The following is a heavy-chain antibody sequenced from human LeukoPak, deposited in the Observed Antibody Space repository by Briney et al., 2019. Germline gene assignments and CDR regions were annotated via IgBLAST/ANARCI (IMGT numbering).Heavy chain of an antibody. CDR3: TTDSRFAYAHDAFDI. V-gene: IGHV3-15*01. Sequence: QPGGSLRLSCAASGFTFSNAWMSWVRQAPGKGLEWVGRIKSKTDGGTTDYAAPVKGRFTTSRDDSKNTLYLQMNSLKTEDTAVYYCTTDSRFAYAHDAFDIWGQGTMVTVSS. CDR2: IKSKTDGGTT. J-gene: IGHJ3*02. CDR1: GFTFSNAW. D-gene: IGHD2-2*01.